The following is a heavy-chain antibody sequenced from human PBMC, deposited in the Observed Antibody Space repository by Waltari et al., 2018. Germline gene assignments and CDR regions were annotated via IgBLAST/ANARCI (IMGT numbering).Heavy chain of an antibody. CDR3: AEGTPGIAAAGTYYYYGMDV. J-gene: IGHJ6*02. D-gene: IGHD6-13*01. V-gene: IGHV1-69*08. CDR1: GGTFSSYA. Sequence: QVQLVQSGAEVKKPGSSVKVSCKASGGTFSSYAISWVRQAPGQGLEWMGRVSPIFGTANYAQKFQGRVTITADKSTSTAYMELSSLRSEDTAVYYCAEGTPGIAAAGTYYYYGMDVWGQGTTVTVSS. CDR2: VSPIFGTA.